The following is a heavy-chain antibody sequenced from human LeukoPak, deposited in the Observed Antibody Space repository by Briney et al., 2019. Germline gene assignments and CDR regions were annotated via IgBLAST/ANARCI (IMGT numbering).Heavy chain of an antibody. CDR2: IHHSGST. Sequence: SETLSLTCAVHGGSFSGYYWGWIRQPPGKGLEWIGTIHHSGSTYYIPSLKSRVTISVDTSKNHFSLKLSSVTAADTAVYYCARLTEYYYDSSGYYRYYFDYWGQGTLVTVSS. CDR1: GGSFSGYY. D-gene: IGHD3-22*01. J-gene: IGHJ4*02. CDR3: ARLTEYYYDSSGYYRYYFDY. V-gene: IGHV4-34*01.